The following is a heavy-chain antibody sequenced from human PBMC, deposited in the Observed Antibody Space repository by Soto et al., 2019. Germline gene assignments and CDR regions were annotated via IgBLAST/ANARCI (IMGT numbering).Heavy chain of an antibody. Sequence: EESLKISCKGSGYTFTDYWIGWVRQLPGKGLEWMGIIYPGDSDTRYSPSFQGHVTITVDKSTSTAYLQWNTLKASDTAMYYCARHISTFRYYYYAMDVWGQGPTVTVYS. D-gene: IGHD2-2*01. V-gene: IGHV5-51*01. J-gene: IGHJ6*02. CDR2: IYPGDSDT. CDR1: GYTFTDYW. CDR3: ARHISTFRYYYYAMDV.